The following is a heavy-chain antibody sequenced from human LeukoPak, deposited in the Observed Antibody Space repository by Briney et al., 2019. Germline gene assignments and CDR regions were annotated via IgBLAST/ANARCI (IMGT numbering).Heavy chain of an antibody. CDR3: ARADYDTSASTRKQIDY. D-gene: IGHD3-22*01. CDR1: GYTFTGYY. CDR2: INPNNGGT. V-gene: IGHV1-2*02. Sequence: GSVKVSCKASGYTFTGYYLHWVRQAPGQGLEWMGWINPNNGGTNYAQKFQGRVTMTRNTSINTAYMELSSLRSEDTAVYYCARADYDTSASTRKQIDYWGQGTLVTVSS. J-gene: IGHJ4*02.